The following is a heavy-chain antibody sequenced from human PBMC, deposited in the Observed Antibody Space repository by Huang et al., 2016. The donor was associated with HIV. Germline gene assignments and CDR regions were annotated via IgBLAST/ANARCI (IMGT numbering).Heavy chain of an antibody. V-gene: IGHV3-74*03. Sequence: QLVEAGGRLVQPGGSLRLSCSASGFTFSRFWMHWVRQAPGMVLEWVARINGDGSRPTYADSVKGRFTISRDNAKRTLYLEMNSLRVEDTAFYYCTRDQEIARFFDPWGQGTLVTVSA. CDR3: TRDQEIARFFDP. CDR1: GFTFSRFW. D-gene: IGHD1-26*01. J-gene: IGHJ5*02. CDR2: INGDGSRP.